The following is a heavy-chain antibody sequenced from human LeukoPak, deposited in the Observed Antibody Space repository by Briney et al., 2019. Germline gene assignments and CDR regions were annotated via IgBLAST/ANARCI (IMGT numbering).Heavy chain of an antibody. CDR1: GFTFTSYS. D-gene: IGHD1-7*01. J-gene: IGHJ4*02. CDR2: VSSTTSYI. CDR3: ARDSPSENYSNY. Sequence: GGSLRLSCAASGFTFTSYSMNWVRPAPGKGLEWVSSVSSTTSYIYYADSVKGRFTISRDNVKNSLYLQMNSLRAEDTAVYYCARDSPSENYSNYWGQGTLVTVSS. V-gene: IGHV3-21*01.